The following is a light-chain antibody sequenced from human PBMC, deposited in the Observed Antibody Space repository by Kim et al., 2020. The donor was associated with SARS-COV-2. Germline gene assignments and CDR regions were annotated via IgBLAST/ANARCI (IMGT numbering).Light chain of an antibody. V-gene: IGLV3-21*04. CDR1: NIGSKT. Sequence: SYELTQPPSVSVAPGKTATMTCGGNNIGSKTVQWYQQKPGQAPVLVIYYNTDRPSGIPERFSGSNSGNTATLTISRVEAGDEADFYCQVWDSSSDPAGVFGGGTKLTVL. J-gene: IGLJ3*02. CDR3: QVWDSSSDPAGV. CDR2: YNT.